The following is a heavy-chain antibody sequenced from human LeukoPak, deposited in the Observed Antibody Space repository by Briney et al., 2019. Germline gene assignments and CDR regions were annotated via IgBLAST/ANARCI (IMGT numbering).Heavy chain of an antibody. J-gene: IGHJ4*02. Sequence: GGSLRLSCAASGFTFSSYGMHWVRQAPGKGLEWVAVISYDGHNKYYTDPVKGRFTISKDNSKNTPYLQMSSLRAHDTAVYYCAKGSDCSSPSCPIDYWGQGIQVTGSS. CDR3: AKGSDCSSPSCPIDY. CDR1: GFTFSSYG. CDR2: ISYDGHNK. V-gene: IGHV3-30*18. D-gene: IGHD2-2*01.